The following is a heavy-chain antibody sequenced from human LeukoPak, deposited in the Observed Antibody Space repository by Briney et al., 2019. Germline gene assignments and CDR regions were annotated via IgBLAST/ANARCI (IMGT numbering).Heavy chain of an antibody. CDR3: ARDKLAGGFDY. Sequence: SVKVSCKASGYTFTSYGISWVRQAPGQGLEWLGWISAYNGNTNYAQNLQGRVTMTTDRSTSTAYVELRSLRSDDTAVFYCARDKLAGGFDYWGQGTLVTVSS. CDR1: GYTFTSYG. J-gene: IGHJ4*02. V-gene: IGHV1-18*01. D-gene: IGHD3-3*02. CDR2: ISAYNGNT.